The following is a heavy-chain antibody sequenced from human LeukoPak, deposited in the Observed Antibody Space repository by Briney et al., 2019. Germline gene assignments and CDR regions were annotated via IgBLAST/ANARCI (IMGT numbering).Heavy chain of an antibody. D-gene: IGHD6-6*01. Sequence: GGSLRLSCAASGFTFSTYSMNWVRQAPGKGLEWVSGISWNSGSIGYADSVKGRFTISRDNAKNSLYLQMNSLRAEDTAFYYCAKDISIAAIKPYYFDYWGQGTLVTVSS. CDR2: ISWNSGSI. J-gene: IGHJ4*02. CDR1: GFTFSTYS. V-gene: IGHV3-9*01. CDR3: AKDISIAAIKPYYFDY.